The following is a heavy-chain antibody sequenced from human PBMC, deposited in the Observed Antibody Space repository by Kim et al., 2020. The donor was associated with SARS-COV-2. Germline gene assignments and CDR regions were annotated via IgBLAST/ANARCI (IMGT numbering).Heavy chain of an antibody. Sequence: ADSVKGRFTTSRENSKTTLYLQMNSLRAEDTALYYCAKRSGSDGYPFDSCGQGPLLTVSS. V-gene: IGHV3-23*03. CDR3: AKRSGSDGYPFDS. D-gene: IGHD5-12*01. J-gene: IGHJ4*02.